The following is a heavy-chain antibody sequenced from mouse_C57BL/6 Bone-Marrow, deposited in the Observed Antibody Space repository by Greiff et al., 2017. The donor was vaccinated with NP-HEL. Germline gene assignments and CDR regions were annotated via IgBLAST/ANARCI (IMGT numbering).Heavy chain of an antibody. J-gene: IGHJ3*01. V-gene: IGHV1-42*01. CDR2: INPSTGGT. CDR3: ARKEKPRGFAY. Sequence: VQLKQSGPELVKPGASVKISCKASGYSFTGYYMNWVKQSPEKSLEWIGEINPSTGGTTYNQKFKAKATLTVDKSSSTAYMQLKSLTSEDSAVYYCARKEKPRGFAYWGQGTLVTVSA. CDR1: GYSFTGYY.